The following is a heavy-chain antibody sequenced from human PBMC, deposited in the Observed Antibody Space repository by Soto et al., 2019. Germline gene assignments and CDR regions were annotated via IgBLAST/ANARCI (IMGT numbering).Heavy chain of an antibody. CDR2: ISARGGSL. D-gene: IGHD1-26*01. CDR3: AKGSIEDSASVDN. Sequence: EVQLLESGGGLVQPGGSLRLSCAASGFSFSSYAMVWVRQAPGKGLEWVSVISARGGSLYFADSVEGRFTIYRDKSKNVLSLEMNSLRAEYTATYFCAKGSIEDSASVDNWGQGTLVVVSS. V-gene: IGHV3-23*01. J-gene: IGHJ4*02. CDR1: GFSFSSYA.